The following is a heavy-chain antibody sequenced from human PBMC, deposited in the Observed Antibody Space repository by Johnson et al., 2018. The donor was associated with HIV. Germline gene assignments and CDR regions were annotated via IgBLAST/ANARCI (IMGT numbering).Heavy chain of an antibody. CDR2: IRGRANTYAT. V-gene: IGHV3-73*01. CDR1: GFTFSGSA. CDR3: ARDGRDLVTRGSFDV. Sequence: VQLVESGGVVVQPGGSLELSCAASGFTFSGSAMHWVRQASGKGLEWVGRIRGRANTYATAYAASLKGSFTLSRDDSTNTAYLQMNSLRPEDTAVYYCARDGRDLVTRGSFDVWGQGTVVTVSS. J-gene: IGHJ3*01. D-gene: IGHD3-9*01.